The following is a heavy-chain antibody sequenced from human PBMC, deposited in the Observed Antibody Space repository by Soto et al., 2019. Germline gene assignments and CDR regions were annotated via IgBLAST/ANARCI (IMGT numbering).Heavy chain of an antibody. D-gene: IGHD6-13*01. V-gene: IGHV3-21*01. CDR1: GFSICRWW. CDR3: ARVGAAGDFDY. Sequence: RGAGGFSICRWWPYRVCQAPGKGLEWVSSISSSSSYIYYADSVKGRFTISRDNAKNSLYLQMNSLRAEDTAVYYSARVGAAGDFDYWGQGTLVTVSS. CDR2: ISSSSSYI. J-gene: IGHJ4*02.